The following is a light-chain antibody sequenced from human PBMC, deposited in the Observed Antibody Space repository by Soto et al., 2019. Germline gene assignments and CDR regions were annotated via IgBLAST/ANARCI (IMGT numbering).Light chain of an antibody. CDR2: DVS. V-gene: IGKV3-11*01. Sequence: EIVLTQSPATLSLSPGERATLSCRASQSVTRFLAWYQQKPGQAPRLLIYDVSSRATGIPARFSGSGSGTDFTLTISSLEPEDFAVYYCQQRSNWPLTFGGGTKVEIK. J-gene: IGKJ4*01. CDR3: QQRSNWPLT. CDR1: QSVTRF.